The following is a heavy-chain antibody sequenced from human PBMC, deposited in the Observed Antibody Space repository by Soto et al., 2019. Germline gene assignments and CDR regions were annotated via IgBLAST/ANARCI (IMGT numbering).Heavy chain of an antibody. CDR2: IIPIFGTA. CDR3: ARDNSIFEARGYYYYGMDV. D-gene: IGHD3-10*01. Sequence: GASVKVSCKASGGTFSSYAISWVRQAPGQGLEWMGGIIPIFGTANYAQKFQGRVTITADESTSTAYMELSSLRSEDTAVYYCARDNSIFEARGYYYYGMDVWGQGTTVTVSS. V-gene: IGHV1-69*13. CDR1: GGTFSSYA. J-gene: IGHJ6*02.